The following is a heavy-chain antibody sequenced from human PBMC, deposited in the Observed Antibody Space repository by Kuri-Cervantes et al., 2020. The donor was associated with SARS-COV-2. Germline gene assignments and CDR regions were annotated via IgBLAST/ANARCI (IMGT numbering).Heavy chain of an antibody. CDR2: IKQDGSEK. Sequence: GGSLRLSCAASGFTFSSYAMSWVRQAPGKGLEWVSNIKQDGSEKYYVDSVKGRFTISRDNSKNTLYLQMNSLRAEDTAVYYCAKDRSGSYYFFDAFDIWGQGTMVTVSS. V-gene: IGHV3-7*01. CDR3: AKDRSGSYYFFDAFDI. J-gene: IGHJ3*02. D-gene: IGHD1-26*01. CDR1: GFTFSSYA.